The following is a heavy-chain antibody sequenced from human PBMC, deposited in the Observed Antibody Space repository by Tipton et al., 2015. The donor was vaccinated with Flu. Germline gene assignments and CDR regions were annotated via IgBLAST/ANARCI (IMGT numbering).Heavy chain of an antibody. CDR1: GYSINNGYY. J-gene: IGHJ4*01. Sequence: TLSLTCSVSGYSINNGYYWGWIRQPPSGGLEWIGNIYHSGRAYYTLSLKSRLSMSVAASKNQFFLKLRSVTAADTAIYYCARLWSGSYYDPRQFDHWGHGILVTVSS. V-gene: IGHV4-38-2*01. CDR3: ARLWSGSYYDPRQFDH. D-gene: IGHD3-10*01. CDR2: IYHSGRA.